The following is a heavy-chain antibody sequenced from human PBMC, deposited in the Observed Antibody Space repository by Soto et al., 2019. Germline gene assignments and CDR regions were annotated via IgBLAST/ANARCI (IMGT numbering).Heavy chain of an antibody. CDR1: GFTFSSYG. Sequence: LRLSCPASGFTFSSYGMHWVRQAPGKGLEWVAVISYDGSNKYYADSVKGRFTISRDNSKNTLYLQMNSLRAEDTAVYYCAKGFLLWELLGYYFDYWGQGTLVTVYS. D-gene: IGHD1-26*01. J-gene: IGHJ4*02. CDR3: AKGFLLWELLGYYFDY. CDR2: ISYDGSNK. V-gene: IGHV3-30*18.